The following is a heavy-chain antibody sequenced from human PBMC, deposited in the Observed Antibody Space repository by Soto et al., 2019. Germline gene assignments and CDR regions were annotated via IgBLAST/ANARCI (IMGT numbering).Heavy chain of an antibody. V-gene: IGHV3-48*02. D-gene: IGHD3-16*01. Sequence: EVQLVESGGGLVQPGGSLRLSCAASKFTFSGYSMNWVRQAPGKGLEWVSYISSTSATIYYADSVKARFTISRDDANNSLYLQMNSLRDEDTAVYYCARGSEKGGGPWGQGTLVTVSS. CDR3: ARGSEKGGGP. J-gene: IGHJ5*02. CDR2: ISSTSATI. CDR1: KFTFSGYS.